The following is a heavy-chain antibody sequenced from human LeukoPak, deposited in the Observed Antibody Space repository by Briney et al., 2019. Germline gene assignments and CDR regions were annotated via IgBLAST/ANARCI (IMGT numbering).Heavy chain of an antibody. D-gene: IGHD5/OR15-5a*01. CDR1: GYTFTSHD. V-gene: IGHV1-18*01. CDR2: SSGYSGNT. CDR3: ARGAVSTHGFDY. Sequence: ASVKVSCKTSGYTFTSHDISWVRQDPGQGLEWMGWSSGYSGNTNHAQKFQGRVTMTTDTSTSTAYMELRSLRPDDTAVYYCARGAVSTHGFDYWGQGTLVTVSS. J-gene: IGHJ4*02.